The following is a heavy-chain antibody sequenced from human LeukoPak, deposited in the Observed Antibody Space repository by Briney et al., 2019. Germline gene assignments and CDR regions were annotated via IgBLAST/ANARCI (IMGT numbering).Heavy chain of an antibody. CDR2: MNPNSGNT. CDR1: GYTFTSYD. Sequence: ASVKVSCKASGYTFTSYDINWVRQATGQGLEWMGWMNPNSGNTGYAQKFQGRVTMTRNTSISTAYMELSSLRSEDTAVYYCAGIAVAGTDWFDPWGQGTLVTVSS. V-gene: IGHV1-8*01. D-gene: IGHD6-19*01. J-gene: IGHJ5*02. CDR3: AGIAVAGTDWFDP.